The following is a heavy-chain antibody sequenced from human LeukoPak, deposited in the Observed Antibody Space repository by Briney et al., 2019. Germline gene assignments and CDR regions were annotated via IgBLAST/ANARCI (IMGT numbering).Heavy chain of an antibody. CDR3: ARQSGSGIYRGSYVY. J-gene: IGHJ4*02. Sequence: GESLKISCKGSGYIFTNYWVGWVRQMPGKGLEWMGIIYPGDSDTRYSPSFHGQVTISADKSNSTAYLQWNSLKASDTAMYYCARQSGSGIYRGSYVYWGQGTLVTVSS. D-gene: IGHD3-10*01. V-gene: IGHV5-51*03. CDR2: IYPGDSDT. CDR1: GYIFTNYW.